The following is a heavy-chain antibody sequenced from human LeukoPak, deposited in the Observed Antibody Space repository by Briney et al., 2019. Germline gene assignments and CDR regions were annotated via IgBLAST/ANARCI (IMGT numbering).Heavy chain of an antibody. Sequence: GGSLRLSCAASGFTFSSYSMNWVRQAPGKGLEWVSSISSSSSYIYYADSVKGRFSISRDNSKNTLYLEMNSLRPEDTALYYCAKSLGNQGVIDYWGQGTLVTVSS. J-gene: IGHJ4*02. D-gene: IGHD3-10*01. CDR2: ISSSSSYI. CDR1: GFTFSSYS. CDR3: AKSLGNQGVIDY. V-gene: IGHV3-21*04.